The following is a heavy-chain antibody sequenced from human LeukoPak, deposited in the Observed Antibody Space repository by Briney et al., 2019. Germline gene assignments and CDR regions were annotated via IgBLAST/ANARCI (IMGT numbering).Heavy chain of an antibody. Sequence: ASETLSLTCTVCGGSISSSSYYWGWIRQPPGKGLEWIGSIYYSGSTYYNPSLKSRVTISVDTSKNQFSLKLSSVTAADTAVYYCAEGVYYFDYWGQGTLVTVSS. D-gene: IGHD3-16*01. J-gene: IGHJ4*02. CDR2: IYYSGST. V-gene: IGHV4-39*01. CDR1: GGSISSSSYY. CDR3: AEGVYYFDY.